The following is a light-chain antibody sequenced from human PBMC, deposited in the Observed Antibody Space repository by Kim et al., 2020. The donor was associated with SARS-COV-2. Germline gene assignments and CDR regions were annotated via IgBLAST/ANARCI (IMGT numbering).Light chain of an antibody. CDR1: SSNLGSNT. CDR3: AAWDDSLNGVV. J-gene: IGLJ2*01. Sequence: GERVTISWSGSSSNLGSNTVNWYQQLPGTAPKFLIYSNNQRPSGVPDRFSGSKSGTSASLAISGLQSEDEADYYCAAWDDSLNGVVFGGGTQLTVL. V-gene: IGLV1-44*01. CDR2: SNN.